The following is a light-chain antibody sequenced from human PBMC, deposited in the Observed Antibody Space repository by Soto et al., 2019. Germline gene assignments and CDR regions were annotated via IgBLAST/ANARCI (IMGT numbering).Light chain of an antibody. Sequence: QSVLTQPASVSGSPGQSITISCAGTSSDVGAYNYVSWYQQHPGKAPKLVIYEVGDRPSGVSNRFSGSKSGNTASLTISGLQAEEEADYYCSSYTSSTTQVFGGGTKLTVL. CDR1: SSDVGAYNY. V-gene: IGLV2-14*01. CDR3: SSYTSSTTQV. CDR2: EVG. J-gene: IGLJ3*02.